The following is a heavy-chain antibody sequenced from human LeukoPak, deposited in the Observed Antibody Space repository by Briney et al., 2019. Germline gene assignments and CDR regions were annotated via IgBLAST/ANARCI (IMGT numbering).Heavy chain of an antibody. CDR2: ISGDGGGT. Sequence: GGSLRLSFEASGMTFDDYPMHWVRRAPGKGLEWVSLISGDGGGTYYADSVKGRFTISRDNSKNSLYLQMTNLRTEDTALYYCAKGFSVLASNHYFYYYGMDVWGQGTTVTVSS. J-gene: IGHJ6*02. CDR1: GMTFDDYP. CDR3: AKGFSVLASNHYFYYYGMDV. V-gene: IGHV3-43*02. D-gene: IGHD3-3*01.